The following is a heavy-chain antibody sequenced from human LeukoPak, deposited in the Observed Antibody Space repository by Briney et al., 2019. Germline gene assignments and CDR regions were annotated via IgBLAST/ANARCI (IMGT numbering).Heavy chain of an antibody. CDR2: INWSGGST. D-gene: IGHD2-2*01. Sequence: GGSLRLSCTASGVAFGEHGMSWVRQVPGKGLEWVSGINWSGGSTGYADPLRGRFTISRDNAKNSLYLQMYSLRAEDTALYYCARAPITSPFYFDYWGQGTLVTVSS. J-gene: IGHJ4*02. V-gene: IGHV3-20*04. CDR1: GVAFGEHG. CDR3: ARAPITSPFYFDY.